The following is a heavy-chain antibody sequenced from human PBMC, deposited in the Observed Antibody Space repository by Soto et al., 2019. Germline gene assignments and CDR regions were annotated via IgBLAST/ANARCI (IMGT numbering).Heavy chain of an antibody. J-gene: IGHJ3*02. Sequence: QVQLVQSGAEVKKPGASVKVSCKASGYTFTSYYMHWVRQAPGQGLEWVGIINPSGGSTSYAQKFHGRVNMTRDTSTSTVSMEVSSLRSEDTAVSSCPRESRSRDGSGWYNTGFDIWSHGTMVTVSS. CDR1: GYTFTSYY. CDR3: PRESRSRDGSGWYNTGFDI. D-gene: IGHD6-19*01. CDR2: INPSGGST. V-gene: IGHV1-46*01.